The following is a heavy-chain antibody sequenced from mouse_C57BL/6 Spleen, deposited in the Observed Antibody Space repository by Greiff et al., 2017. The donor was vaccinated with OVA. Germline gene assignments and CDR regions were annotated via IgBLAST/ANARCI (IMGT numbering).Heavy chain of an antibody. J-gene: IGHJ3*01. CDR1: GFNIKDDY. Sequence: VQLKESGAELVRPGASVKLSCTASGFNIKDDYMHWVKQRPEQGLEWIGWIDPENGDTEYASKFQGKATITADTSSNTAYLQLSSLTSEDTAVYYCTRRLLYGFAYWGQGTLVTVSA. V-gene: IGHV14-4*01. CDR2: IDPENGDT. CDR3: TRRLLYGFAY. D-gene: IGHD2-12*01.